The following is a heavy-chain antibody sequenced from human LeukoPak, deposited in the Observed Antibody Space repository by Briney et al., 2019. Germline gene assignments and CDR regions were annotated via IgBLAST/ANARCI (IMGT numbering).Heavy chain of an antibody. V-gene: IGHV3-7*01. CDR3: ASGRQLGY. CDR2: IRKDRSEK. CDR1: GFTFSDYW. D-gene: IGHD6-13*01. J-gene: IGHJ4*02. Sequence: PGGSLSLSCAASGFTFSDYWMSWVRQAPGKGLEWVANIRKDRSEKYYVDSVKGRFTISRDNARNSLYLQMNSLRAEDTAVYYCASGRQLGYWGQGTLVTVSS.